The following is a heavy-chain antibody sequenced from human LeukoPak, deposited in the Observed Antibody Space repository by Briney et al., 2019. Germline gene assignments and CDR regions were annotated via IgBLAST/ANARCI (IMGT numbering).Heavy chain of an antibody. CDR2: ISSDSSTI. CDR3: AKDFSRGVGY. CDR1: GFTFSSYS. D-gene: IGHD2/OR15-2a*01. V-gene: IGHV3-48*01. Sequence: GGSLRLSCAASGFTFSSYSMNWVRQAPGKGLKWISYISSDSSTIYYADSVKGRFTISRDNSKNTLYLQMNSLRAEDTAVYYCAKDFSRGVGYWGQGTLVTVSS. J-gene: IGHJ4*02.